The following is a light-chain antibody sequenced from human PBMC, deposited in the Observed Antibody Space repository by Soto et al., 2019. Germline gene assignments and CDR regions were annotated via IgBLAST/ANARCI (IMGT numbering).Light chain of an antibody. CDR1: QGVSSS. CDR3: QQYHTSPLT. Sequence: EIVLTQSPATLSLSPVERATLSCMASQGVSSSLAWYQQKPGQAPRRLIYGASIRATGIPDRFSGSGSGTDFTLTISRLEPEDFALYYCQQYHTSPLTFGQGTKGDI. J-gene: IGKJ1*01. V-gene: IGKV3-20*01. CDR2: GAS.